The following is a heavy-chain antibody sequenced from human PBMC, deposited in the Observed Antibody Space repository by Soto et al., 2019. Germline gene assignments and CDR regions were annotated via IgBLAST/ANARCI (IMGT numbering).Heavy chain of an antibody. Sequence: EVQLVESGGGLIQPGGSLRLSCAVSGFTVSNNYMSWVRQAPGKGLEGVSVIYSGGYTAYGDSVKGRFTISRDNSKKPLYLKMNILGAAAPAVFYCGTPPGGGGYWGQGTLVTVSS. CDR3: GTPPGGGGY. V-gene: IGHV3-53*01. D-gene: IGHD3-10*01. J-gene: IGHJ4*02. CDR2: IYSGGYT. CDR1: GFTVSNNY.